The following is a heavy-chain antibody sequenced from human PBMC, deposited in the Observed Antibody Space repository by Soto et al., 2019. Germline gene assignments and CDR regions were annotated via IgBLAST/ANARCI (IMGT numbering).Heavy chain of an antibody. J-gene: IGHJ6*02. D-gene: IGHD3-9*01. Sequence: SETLSLTCTVSGGSISSGGYYWSWIRQHPGKGLEWIGYIYYSGSTYYNPSLKSRVTISVDTSKNQFSLKLSSVTAADTAVYYCARDSGELRYFGWPADYYYYGMDVWGQGTTVTVPS. CDR1: GGSISSGGYY. CDR3: ARDSGELRYFGWPADYYYYGMDV. V-gene: IGHV4-31*03. CDR2: IYYSGST.